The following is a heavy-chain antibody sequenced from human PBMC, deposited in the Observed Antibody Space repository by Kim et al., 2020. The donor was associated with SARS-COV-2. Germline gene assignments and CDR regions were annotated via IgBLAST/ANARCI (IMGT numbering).Heavy chain of an antibody. V-gene: IGHV4-59*08. CDR1: GGSISSNY. J-gene: IGHJ5*02. Sequence: SETLSLTCTVSGGSISSNYWSWIRQPPGKGLEWLGYIYYSGSTNYNPSLRSRVTISVDTSKNQFSLKVSSVTAADTAVYYCARHAGKQLVRDNWFDPWGQGTLVTVSS. D-gene: IGHD6-13*01. CDR3: ARHAGKQLVRDNWFDP. CDR2: IYYSGST.